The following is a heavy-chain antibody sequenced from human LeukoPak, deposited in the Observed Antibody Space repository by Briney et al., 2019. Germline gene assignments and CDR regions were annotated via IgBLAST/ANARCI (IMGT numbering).Heavy chain of an antibody. CDR2: INSDGSST. CDR3: AREKYCGGDCYFFDY. J-gene: IGHJ4*02. Sequence: GGSLRLSCAASGFTFSSYWMHWVRQAPRKGLVWVSRINSDGSSTSYADSVKGRFTISRDNAKNTLYLQMNSLRAEDTAVYYCAREKYCGGDCYFFDYWGQGTLVTVSS. V-gene: IGHV3-74*01. D-gene: IGHD2-21*02. CDR1: GFTFSSYW.